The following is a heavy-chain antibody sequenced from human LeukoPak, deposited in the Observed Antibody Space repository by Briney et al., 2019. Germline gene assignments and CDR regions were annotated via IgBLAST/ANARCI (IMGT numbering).Heavy chain of an antibody. CDR1: GFTFDDYA. CDR3: AKHDSSSDF. CDR2: ISWNSGSI. Sequence: GGSLRLSCAASGFTFDDYAMHWVRQAPGKGLEWDSGISWNSGSIGYADSVKGRFTISRDNAKNSLYLQMNSLRAEDTAVYYCAKHDSSSDFWGQGTLVTVSS. V-gene: IGHV3-9*01. D-gene: IGHD3-22*01. J-gene: IGHJ4*02.